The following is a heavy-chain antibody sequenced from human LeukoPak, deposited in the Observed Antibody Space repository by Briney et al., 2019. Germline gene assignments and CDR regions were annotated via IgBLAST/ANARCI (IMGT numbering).Heavy chain of an antibody. V-gene: IGHV3-23*01. CDR1: GFTFSTYA. CDR2: ISGGGETT. D-gene: IGHD2-15*01. J-gene: IGHJ4*02. Sequence: GGSLRLSCAASGFTFSTYAMNWVRQAPGKGLEWVSAISGGGETTYNSDSVKGRFIISRDNSKNTLYLQMKGLRAEDTAIYYCAKGDGGSCSSSSCSTYFDYWGQGTPVTGSS. CDR3: AKGDGGSCSSSSCSTYFDY.